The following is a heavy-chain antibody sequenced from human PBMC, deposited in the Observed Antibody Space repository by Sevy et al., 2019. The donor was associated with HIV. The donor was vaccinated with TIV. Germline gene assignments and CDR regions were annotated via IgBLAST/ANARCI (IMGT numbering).Heavy chain of an antibody. V-gene: IGHV1-18*01. Sequence: DAVKVSCKASGYTFTNYHITWVRQAPRQGLEWRGWITPNNGNTNYARRLQGRVTMTTDTSTATAYMELRNLRSDDTAVYFCARSPSGSQGPGQYFHHWGQGTLVIVSS. D-gene: IGHD1-26*01. CDR3: ARSPSGSQGPGQYFHH. J-gene: IGHJ1*01. CDR2: ITPNNGNT. CDR1: GYTFTNYH.